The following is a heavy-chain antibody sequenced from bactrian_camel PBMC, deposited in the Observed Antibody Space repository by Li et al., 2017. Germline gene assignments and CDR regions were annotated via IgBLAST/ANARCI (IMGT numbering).Heavy chain of an antibody. CDR2: IDTGDGST. CDR3: AVDHYWGLCNFNQVYQKGFGY. D-gene: IGHD5*01. CDR1: GYTFNTYS. V-gene: IGHV3S1*01. Sequence: HVQLVESGGGSALAGGSVRLSCAASGYTFNTYSWFRQAPGQEREGVAAIDTGDGSTYYLNSVEGRFTISHDNAKNTLYLQMNNLGPEDTATYYCAVDHYWGLCNFNQVYQKGFGYRGRGTQVTVS. J-gene: IGHJ4*01.